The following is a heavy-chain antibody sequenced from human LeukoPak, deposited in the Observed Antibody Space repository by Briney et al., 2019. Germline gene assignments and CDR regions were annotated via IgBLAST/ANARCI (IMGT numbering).Heavy chain of an antibody. V-gene: IGHV4-30-2*01. CDR2: IYHSGST. D-gene: IGHD4-11*01. CDR3: ARDSTVGAFDI. Sequence: SETLSLTCTVSGASISSGGYSWSWIRQPPGKGLEWIGYIYHSGSTYYNPSLKSRVTISVDRSKNQFSLKLSSVTAADTAVYYCARDSTVGAFDIWGQGTMVTVSS. J-gene: IGHJ3*02. CDR1: GASISSGGYS.